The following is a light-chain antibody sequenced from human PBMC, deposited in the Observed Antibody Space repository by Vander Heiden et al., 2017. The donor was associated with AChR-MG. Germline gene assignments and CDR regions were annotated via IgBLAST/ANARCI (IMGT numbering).Light chain of an antibody. CDR3: QAWDSSTAV. J-gene: IGLJ2*01. CDR1: KLGDKY. CDR2: QDS. Sequence: SYELTQPTSLSVSPGQTASNTCSGDKLGDKYACWYQQKPGQSPVLVIYQDSKRPSGIPERFSGSNSGNTATLTISGTQAMDEADYYCQAWDSSTAVFGGGTKLTVL. V-gene: IGLV3-1*01.